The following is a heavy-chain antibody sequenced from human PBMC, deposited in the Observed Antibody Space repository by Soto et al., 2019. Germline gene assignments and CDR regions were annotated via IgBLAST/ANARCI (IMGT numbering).Heavy chain of an antibody. CDR3: ARGLPSDL. CDR1: GVTFSSYV. Sequence: QVQLVQSGPEVKKPGSSVRVSCKAPGVTFSSYVFSWVRQAPGQGLEWMGRITPVFGTTHFAQKFQGRLTITADESTTTIYVELRDLSSDDTAMYYWARGLPSDLWGQGTLITVSS. V-gene: IGHV1-69*18. J-gene: IGHJ5*02. D-gene: IGHD3-10*01. CDR2: ITPVFGTT.